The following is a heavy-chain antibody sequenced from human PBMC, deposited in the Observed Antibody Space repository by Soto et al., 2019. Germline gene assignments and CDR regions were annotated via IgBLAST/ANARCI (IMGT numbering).Heavy chain of an antibody. D-gene: IGHD6-19*01. J-gene: IGHJ4*02. CDR3: AREVAAYYFDY. V-gene: IGHV3-30-3*01. CDR1: GFTFASYA. Sequence: GGSLRLSCAASGFTFASYAFHWVGLGPGKRLEWVAVISNDGSKRYYADSVKGRFTFSRDNSRNTLYLQMNSLGVEDTAVYFCAREVAAYYFDYWGQRTLVTVSS. CDR2: ISNDGSKR.